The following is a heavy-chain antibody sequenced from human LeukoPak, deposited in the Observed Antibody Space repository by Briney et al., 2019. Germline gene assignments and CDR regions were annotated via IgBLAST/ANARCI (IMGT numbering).Heavy chain of an antibody. CDR1: GFTFSSYS. D-gene: IGHD6-13*01. J-gene: IGHJ4*02. Sequence: GGSLRLSCAASGFTFSSYSMNWVRQAPGRGLEWVSSISSSSSYIYYAGSVKGRFTISRANAKNSLYLQMNSLRAEDTAVYYCARGSGAAAGYWGQGTLVTVSP. V-gene: IGHV3-21*01. CDR3: ARGSGAAAGY. CDR2: ISSSSSYI.